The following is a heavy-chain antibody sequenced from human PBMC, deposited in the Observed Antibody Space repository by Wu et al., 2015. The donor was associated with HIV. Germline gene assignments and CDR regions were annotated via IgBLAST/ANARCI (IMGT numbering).Heavy chain of an antibody. CDR3: ATSYYGSGSYPTFYYYYAMDV. Sequence: QVQLVQSGAEVKKPGASVKVSCKASGYTFTSYYMHWVRQAPGQGLEWMGIINPSGGSTSYAQKFQGRVTMTRDTSTSTVYMELSSLRSEDTAVYYCATSYYGSGSYPTFYYYYAMDVWGQGTTVTVSS. CDR1: GYTFTSYY. J-gene: IGHJ6*02. CDR2: INPSGGST. V-gene: IGHV1-46*01. D-gene: IGHD3-10*01.